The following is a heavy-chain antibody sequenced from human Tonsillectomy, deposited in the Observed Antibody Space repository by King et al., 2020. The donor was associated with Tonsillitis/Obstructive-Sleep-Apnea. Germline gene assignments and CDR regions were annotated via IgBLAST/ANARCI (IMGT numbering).Heavy chain of an antibody. CDR1: GYTFTTYG. J-gene: IGHJ5*02. D-gene: IGHD6-13*01. V-gene: IGHV1-18*01. CDR2: ITTYNGNT. Sequence: VQLVESGAEVKMPGASVKVSCKPSGYTFTTYGITWVRQAPGQGLEWMGWITTYNGNTNYAQKLQGRVTMTTDTSTSTAYMELRSLRSDDTAVYYCAGSIGSSWYLQPFDPWGQGTLVTVSS. CDR3: AGSIGSSWYLQPFDP.